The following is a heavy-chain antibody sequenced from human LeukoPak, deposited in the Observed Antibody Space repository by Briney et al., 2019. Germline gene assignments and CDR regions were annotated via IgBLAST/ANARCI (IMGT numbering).Heavy chain of an antibody. CDR3: ARNPYSNFFGAFDI. CDR1: GFTFSSYA. Sequence: GGSLRLSCAASGFTFSSYAMSWVRQAPGKGLEWVANIKRDGSEEYYVDSVKGRFTISRDNAKNSLYLQMNSLRAEDTAVYYCARNPYSNFFGAFDIWGQGTMVTVSS. CDR2: IKRDGSEE. D-gene: IGHD6-13*01. J-gene: IGHJ3*02. V-gene: IGHV3-7*01.